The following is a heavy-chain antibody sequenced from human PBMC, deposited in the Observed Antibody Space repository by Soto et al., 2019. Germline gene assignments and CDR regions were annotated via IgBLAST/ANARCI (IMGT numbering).Heavy chain of an antibody. V-gene: IGHV3-33*01. CDR2: IWYDGSNK. CDR3: ARDHLVVYAPGDYYYYGMDV. CDR1: GFTFSSYG. J-gene: IGHJ6*02. D-gene: IGHD2-8*02. Sequence: GGSLRLSCAASGFTFSSYGMHWVRQAPGKGLEWVAVIWYDGSNKYYADSVKGRFTISRDNSKNTLYLQMNSLRAEDTAVYYCARDHLVVYAPGDYYYYGMDVWGQGTTVTVSS.